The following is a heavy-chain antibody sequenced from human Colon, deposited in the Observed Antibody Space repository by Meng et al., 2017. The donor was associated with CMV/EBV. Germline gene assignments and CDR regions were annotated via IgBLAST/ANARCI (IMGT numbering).Heavy chain of an antibody. V-gene: IGHV3-11*04. CDR3: ARPARGSTNYY. CDR2: ISSSGSTI. D-gene: IGHD6-13*01. Sequence: GESLKISCAASKFTFSDYYMSWIRQAPGKGLEWVSYISSSGSTIYYTDSVKGRFTISRDNAKNSLYLQMNSLRAEDTAAYYCARPARGSTNYYWGQGTLVTVSS. CDR1: KFTFSDYY. J-gene: IGHJ4*02.